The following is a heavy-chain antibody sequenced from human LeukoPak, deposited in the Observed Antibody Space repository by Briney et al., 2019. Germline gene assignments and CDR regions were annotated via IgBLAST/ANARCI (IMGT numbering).Heavy chain of an antibody. CDR1: GGSISSYY. J-gene: IGHJ4*02. D-gene: IGHD6-13*01. CDR2: IYYTGST. V-gene: IGHV4-59*01. Sequence: SETLSLTCTVSGGSISSYYWTWVRRPPGRGLEWIGYIYYTGSTNYNPSLKSRVSISVDTSKNQFSLKLSSVTAADTAVYYCARGIGYSSTRGGGPARWGQGTLVTVSS. CDR3: ARGIGYSSTRGGGPAR.